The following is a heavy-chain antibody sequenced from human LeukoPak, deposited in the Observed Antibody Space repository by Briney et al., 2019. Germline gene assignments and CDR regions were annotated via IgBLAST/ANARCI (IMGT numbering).Heavy chain of an antibody. CDR2: ISSFGCYI. D-gene: IGHD2-2*01. Sequence: GGSLSLSCAAPGFTFSSYSMNWVRPAPGRGREWVASISSFGCYIYYADSVKGRFTISRDNAKNTLSLQMSSLRAEETAIYCCARPALPGDYCYGMDTWGHGTPVTVSS. CDR1: GFTFSSYS. J-gene: IGHJ6*02. CDR3: ARPALPGDYCYGMDT. V-gene: IGHV3-21*01.